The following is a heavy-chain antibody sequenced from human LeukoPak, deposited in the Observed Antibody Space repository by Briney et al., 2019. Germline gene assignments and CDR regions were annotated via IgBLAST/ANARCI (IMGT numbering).Heavy chain of an antibody. CDR2: INDSGDII. J-gene: IGHJ4*02. CDR1: GFTFNIYA. D-gene: IGHD3-10*01. CDR3: ARGGWPFDL. V-gene: IGHV3-23*01. Sequence: PGGSLRLSCAASGFTFNIYAMSWVRQAPGKGLEWVSSINDSGDIINYADSVKGRFTIARDDSKNTVYLEMKSLTADDTAFYYCARGGWPFDLWSQGILVTVSS.